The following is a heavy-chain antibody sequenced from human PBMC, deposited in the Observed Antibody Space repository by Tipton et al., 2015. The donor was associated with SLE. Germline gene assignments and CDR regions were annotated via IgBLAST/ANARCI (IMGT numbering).Heavy chain of an antibody. CDR1: GGSISSGGYY. CDR3: ARKRLPDSDFDL. CDR2: IYYSGST. V-gene: IGHV4-31*03. D-gene: IGHD3-16*01. Sequence: TLSLTCTVSGGSISSGGYYWSWIRQHPGKGLEWIGYIYYSGSTYYNPSLKSRVTISIDTSKNQFSLKLSSVTAADTAVYYCARKRLPDSDFDLWGRGPLVTVSS. J-gene: IGHJ2*01.